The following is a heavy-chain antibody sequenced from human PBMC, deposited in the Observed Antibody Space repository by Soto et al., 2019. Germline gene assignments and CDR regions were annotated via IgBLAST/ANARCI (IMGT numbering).Heavy chain of an antibody. CDR3: ARGHYDFWSGYYRPDLNKYNWFDP. D-gene: IGHD3-3*01. J-gene: IGHJ5*02. V-gene: IGHV1-8*01. CDR2: MNPNSGNT. Sequence: GASVKVSCKASGYAFTSYDINWVRQATGQGLEWMGWMNPNSGNTGYAQKFQGRVTMTRNTSISTAYMELSSLRSEDTAVYYCARGHYDFWSGYYRPDLNKYNWFDPWGQGTLVTVSS. CDR1: GYAFTSYD.